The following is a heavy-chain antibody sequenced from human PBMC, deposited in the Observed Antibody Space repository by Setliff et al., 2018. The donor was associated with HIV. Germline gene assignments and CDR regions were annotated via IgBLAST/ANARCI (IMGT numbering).Heavy chain of an antibody. CDR1: GFTFDDYG. Sequence: GESLRLSCAASGFTFDDYGMSWVRQAPGKGLEWVSGINWNGGSTGYADSVKGRFTISRDNAKNSLYLQMNSLRAEDTALYYCAISRFGEVLVGALDMWGQGTMVTVS. CDR2: INWNGGST. D-gene: IGHD3-10*01. CDR3: AISRFGEVLVGALDM. V-gene: IGHV3-20*04. J-gene: IGHJ3*02.